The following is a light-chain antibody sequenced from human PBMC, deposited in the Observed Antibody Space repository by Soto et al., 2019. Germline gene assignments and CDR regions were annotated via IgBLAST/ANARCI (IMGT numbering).Light chain of an antibody. CDR3: KAYKSSRILV. Sequence: QSALTQPASVSGSLGQSITISCTGTSSDVGGHNYVSWYQQHPGKAPKLLIYEVSNRPSGVSNRFSGSRSGNTASLIISGLQAEDEADYYCKAYKSSRILVFGTGTKVTVL. V-gene: IGLV2-14*01. CDR1: SSDVGGHNY. CDR2: EVS. J-gene: IGLJ1*01.